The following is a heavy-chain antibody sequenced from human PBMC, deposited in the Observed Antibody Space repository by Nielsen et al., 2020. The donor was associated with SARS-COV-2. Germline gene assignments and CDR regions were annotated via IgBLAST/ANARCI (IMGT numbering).Heavy chain of an antibody. V-gene: IGHV3-9*01. Sequence: LSLTCAASGFTFDDYAMHWVRQAPGKGLEWVSGISWNSGSIGYADSVKGRFTISRDNAKNSLFLQMHSLRLEDTAFYYCTKVKKLGYCATPSCYGEYYFDSWGQGTLVTVSS. D-gene: IGHD2-15*01. CDR3: TKVKKLGYCATPSCYGEYYFDS. CDR1: GFTFDDYA. CDR2: ISWNSGSI. J-gene: IGHJ4*02.